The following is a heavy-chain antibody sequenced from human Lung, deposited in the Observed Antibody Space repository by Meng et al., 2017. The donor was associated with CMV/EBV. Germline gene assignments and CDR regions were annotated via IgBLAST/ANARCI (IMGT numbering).Heavy chain of an antibody. J-gene: IGHJ5*02. CDR3: ARDRGFVGVTSGNCFDP. V-gene: IGHV6-1*01. D-gene: IGHD2-21*02. CDR1: GESISSNNVA. CDR2: TYYRSQWYN. Sequence: SETXSLTCDISGESISSNNVAWNWIRQSPSRGLEWLGRTYYRSQWYNDYAVSVKSRITINPDTSKNQFPLHLNSVTPEDTAVYYCARDRGFVGVTSGNCFDPXGQGXLVTVSS.